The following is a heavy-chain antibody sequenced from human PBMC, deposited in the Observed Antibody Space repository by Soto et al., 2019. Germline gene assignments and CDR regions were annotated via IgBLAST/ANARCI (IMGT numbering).Heavy chain of an antibody. J-gene: IGHJ4*02. D-gene: IGHD3-10*01. Sequence: PGGSLRLSCAASGFPFRSYNMHWVRQAPGKGLEWVAVIWFDGSHKYSADSLEDRFTVSRDNSKNTLFLQMNSLRAEDTAVYYCAREGGGSYYSNFDYWGQGTLVTVSS. CDR2: IWFDGSHK. CDR3: AREGGGSYYSNFDY. CDR1: GFPFRSYN. V-gene: IGHV3-33*01.